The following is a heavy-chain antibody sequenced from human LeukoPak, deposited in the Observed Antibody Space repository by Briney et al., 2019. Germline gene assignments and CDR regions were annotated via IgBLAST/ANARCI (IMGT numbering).Heavy chain of an antibody. CDR2: INPSGGST. D-gene: IGHD2/OR15-2a*01. V-gene: IGHV1-46*03. CDR1: GYTFTSYY. CDR3: SSWDDYPYYFHQ. J-gene: IGHJ1*01. Sequence: ASVKVSFKASGYTFTSYYIHWVRQAPGQGLEGMGIINPSGGSTSYAQKFQGRVTMTRDTSTRTVYMAVTSLRSEDTSVYYCSSWDDYPYYFHQWGQGPVVRAS.